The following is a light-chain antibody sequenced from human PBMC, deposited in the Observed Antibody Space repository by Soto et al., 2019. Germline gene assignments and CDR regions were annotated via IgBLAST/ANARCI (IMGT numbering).Light chain of an antibody. CDR3: QQYGSSPWT. V-gene: IGKV3-20*01. Sequence: EIVLTQSPGTLSLSPGERATLSCRASQSVTNNYLAWHQQKAGQAPRLLIYLASNRAAGTPDRFSGSGSGADFTLTINRLEPEGFAVYFCQQYGSSPWTFGPGTKVDIK. CDR1: QSVTNNY. J-gene: IGKJ1*01. CDR2: LAS.